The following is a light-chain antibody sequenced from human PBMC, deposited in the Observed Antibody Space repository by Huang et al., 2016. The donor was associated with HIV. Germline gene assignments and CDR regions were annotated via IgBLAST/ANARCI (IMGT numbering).Light chain of an antibody. Sequence: DIQINQSPSSLSASVGDRVTIICREMQGISKSLAWYQQKPGKAPKLLLYATSKLESVVPSRFSGSGSGTHYTRTISTLQPEDLATYYGQQNQSGPWTFGQGTKVAI. V-gene: IGKV1-NL1*01. J-gene: IGKJ1*01. CDR1: QGISKS. CDR2: ATS. CDR3: QQNQSGPWT.